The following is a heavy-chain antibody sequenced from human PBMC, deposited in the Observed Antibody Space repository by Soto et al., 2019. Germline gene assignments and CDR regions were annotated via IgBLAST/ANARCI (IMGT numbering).Heavy chain of an antibody. J-gene: IGHJ3*02. V-gene: IGHV4-39*01. CDR3: ARTTTVVTREAFDI. CDR2: IYYSGST. Sequence: SETLSLTCTVSGGSISSSSYYRGRIRQPPGKGLEWIGSIYYSGSTYYNPSLKSRVTISVDTSKNQFSLKLSSVTAADTAVYYCARTTTVVTREAFDIWGQGTMVTVS. D-gene: IGHD4-17*01. CDR1: GGSISSSSYY.